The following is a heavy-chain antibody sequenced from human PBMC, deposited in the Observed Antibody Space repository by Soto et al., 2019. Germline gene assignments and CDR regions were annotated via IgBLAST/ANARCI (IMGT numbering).Heavy chain of an antibody. J-gene: IGHJ4*02. D-gene: IGHD2-15*01. CDR1: SGSISSSNW. V-gene: IGHV4-4*02. Sequence: SETLSLTCAVSSGSISSSNWWSWVRQPPGKGLEWIGEIYHSGSTNYNPSLKSRVTISVDKSKNQFSLKLSSVTAADTAVYYCARVIGYCSGGSCYFKYFDYWGQGTLVTVSS. CDR2: IYHSGST. CDR3: ARVIGYCSGGSCYFKYFDY.